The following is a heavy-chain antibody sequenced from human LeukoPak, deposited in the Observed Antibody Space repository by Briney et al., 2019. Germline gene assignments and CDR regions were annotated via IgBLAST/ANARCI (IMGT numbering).Heavy chain of an antibody. D-gene: IGHD3-3*01. CDR2: IYGGGDT. J-gene: IGHJ4*02. CDR1: GFTVNNNY. Sequence: GGSLRLSCAASGFTVNNNYVNWVRQAPGKGLEWVSIIYGGGDTSYADSVKGRFTISRDNSKNTAYLQMNSLRAEDTAVYYCAKASGYYHYSGQGTLVTVSS. V-gene: IGHV3-53*01. CDR3: AKASGYYHY.